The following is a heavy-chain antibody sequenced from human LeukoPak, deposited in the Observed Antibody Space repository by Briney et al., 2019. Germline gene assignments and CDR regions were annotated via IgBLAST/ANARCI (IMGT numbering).Heavy chain of an antibody. V-gene: IGHV5-51*01. CDR1: GYSFTSYW. D-gene: IGHD6-19*01. Sequence: GESLKISCKGSGYSFTSYWIGWVRQMPGKGLKWMGIIYPGDSDTRYSPSFQGQVTISADKSISTAYLQWSSLKASDTAMYYCARTRFPYSSGWYFFGYGAQGTLVTVSS. CDR3: ARTRFPYSSGWYFFGY. J-gene: IGHJ4*02. CDR2: IYPGDSDT.